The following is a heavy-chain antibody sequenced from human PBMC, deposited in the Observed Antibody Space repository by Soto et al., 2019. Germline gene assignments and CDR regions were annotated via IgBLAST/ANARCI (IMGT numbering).Heavy chain of an antibody. J-gene: IGHJ6*02. CDR2: ISSSSSTI. D-gene: IGHD3-3*01. CDR1: VFTFSSYS. Sequence: GGSLRLSCAASVFTFSSYSMNWVRQAPGKGLEWVSYISSSSSTIYYADSVKGRFTISRDNAKNSLYLQMNSLRDEDTAVYYCARGYYDFWSGYKSRLDKMDVWGQGTTVTVSS. V-gene: IGHV3-48*02. CDR3: ARGYYDFWSGYKSRLDKMDV.